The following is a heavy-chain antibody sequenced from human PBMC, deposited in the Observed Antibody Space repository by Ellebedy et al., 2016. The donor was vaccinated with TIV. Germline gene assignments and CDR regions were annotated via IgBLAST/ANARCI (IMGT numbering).Heavy chain of an antibody. CDR2: IKQDGSEK. J-gene: IGHJ5*02. CDR3: AKDLSIAAAGIVGLANWFDP. Sequence: PGGSLRLSCAASGFTFSSYWMSWVRQAPGKGLEWVANIKQDGSEKYYVDSVKGRFTISRDNAKNSLYLQMNSLRAEDTAVYYCAKDLSIAAAGIVGLANWFDPWGQGTLVTVSS. CDR1: GFTFSSYW. V-gene: IGHV3-7*03. D-gene: IGHD6-13*01.